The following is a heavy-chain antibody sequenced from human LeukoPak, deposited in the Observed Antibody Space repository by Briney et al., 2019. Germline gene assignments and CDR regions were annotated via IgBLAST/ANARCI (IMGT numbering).Heavy chain of an antibody. CDR2: ITSGSSYI. CDR3: ARDPYSGSYGDYYYYYMDV. CDR1: GFTFSSYN. J-gene: IGHJ6*03. D-gene: IGHD1-26*01. Sequence: GGSLRLSCAASGFTFSSYNMNWVRQAPGQGLEWVSSITSGSSYIYYADSVKGRFTISRDNAKSSLYLQMNSLRAEDTAVYYCARDPYSGSYGDYYYYYMDVWGKGTTVTISS. V-gene: IGHV3-21*01.